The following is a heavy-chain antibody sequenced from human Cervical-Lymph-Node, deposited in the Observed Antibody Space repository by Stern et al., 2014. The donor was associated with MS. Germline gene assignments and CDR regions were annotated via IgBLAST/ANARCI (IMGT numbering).Heavy chain of an antibody. CDR3: AREVGSLAMDV. Sequence: QVQLVQSGAEVKKPGSSVTLSCKASGDTFTDYAISWVRQAPGQGPEWMGGITPIFNSADYAQKFQGRLTITADKSRSTAYMELSSLTSEDTAVYYCAREVGSLAMDVWGQGTTVIVSS. CDR2: ITPIFNSA. CDR1: GDTFTDYA. V-gene: IGHV1-69*06. D-gene: IGHD1-1*01. J-gene: IGHJ6*01.